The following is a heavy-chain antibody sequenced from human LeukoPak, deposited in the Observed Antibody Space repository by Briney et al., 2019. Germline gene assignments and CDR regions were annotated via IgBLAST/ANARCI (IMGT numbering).Heavy chain of an antibody. D-gene: IGHD4-23*01. CDR1: GGSLSDDY. CDR2: ISHHGGT. V-gene: IGHV4-34*01. Sequence: SETLSLTCAIYGGSLSDDYWNWIRQTAGKGLEWIGKISHHGGTIYSPSLRSRVTLSVDTSKHQFSLNVSSVTAADTAIYYCARSHLLRRWAPFDPWGQGTLVTVSS. CDR3: ARSHLLRRWAPFDP. J-gene: IGHJ5*02.